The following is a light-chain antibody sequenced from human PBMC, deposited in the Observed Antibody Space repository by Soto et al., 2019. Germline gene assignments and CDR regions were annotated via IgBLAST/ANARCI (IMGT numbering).Light chain of an antibody. Sequence: DIQMTQSPSTLSASVGDRVTITCRASQSISNWLAWYQQKAGKAPKLLIYKASTLETGVPSRFSGSASGTEFTLTISSLQHGDFATYYCQQYNSYPITFGQGTRLEI. V-gene: IGKV1-5*03. CDR1: QSISNW. J-gene: IGKJ5*01. CDR2: KAS. CDR3: QQYNSYPIT.